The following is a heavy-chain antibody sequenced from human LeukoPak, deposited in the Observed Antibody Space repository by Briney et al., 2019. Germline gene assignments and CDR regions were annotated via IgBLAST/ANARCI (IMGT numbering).Heavy chain of an antibody. CDR3: ARALDSFYYDSSGYSN. CDR1: GFTFSNYW. J-gene: IGHJ4*02. CDR2: INSDGSAT. V-gene: IGHV3-74*01. D-gene: IGHD3-22*01. Sequence: PGGSLRLSCAASGFTFSNYWMHWVRQAPGKGLVWVSRINSDGSATCYADPVKGRFTISRDNAKNTVYLQMNSLRAEDTAVYYCARALDSFYYDSSGYSNWGQGTLVTISS.